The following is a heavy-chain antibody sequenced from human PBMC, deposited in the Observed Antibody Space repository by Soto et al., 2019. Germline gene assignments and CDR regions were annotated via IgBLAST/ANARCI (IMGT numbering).Heavy chain of an antibody. Sequence: ASVKVSCKASGYTFTGYYLHWVRQAPGQGLEWMGWINPNGGGRNYAQKFQGRVTMTRDTSINTAYMELNNLGSDDTAVYYCTRDYGGYCSGDACYFGSLDSWVQGTLVTVSS. CDR1: GYTFTGYY. V-gene: IGHV1-2*02. CDR2: INPNGGGR. D-gene: IGHD2-15*01. CDR3: TRDYGGYCSGDACYFGSLDS. J-gene: IGHJ5*01.